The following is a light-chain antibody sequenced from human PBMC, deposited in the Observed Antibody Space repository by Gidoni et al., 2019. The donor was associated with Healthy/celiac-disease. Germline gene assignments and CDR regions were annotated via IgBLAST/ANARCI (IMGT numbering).Light chain of an antibody. CDR3: QAWDSSFYV. Sequence: SYELTQQPPVSVSPGQTASITCSGDKLADKYACWYQQKPGPSPVLVIYQDSNRPSGIPERFSGSNSGNTATLTISGTQAMDEADYYCQAWDSSFYVFGTGTKVTVL. CDR2: QDS. J-gene: IGLJ1*01. V-gene: IGLV3-1*01. CDR1: KLADKY.